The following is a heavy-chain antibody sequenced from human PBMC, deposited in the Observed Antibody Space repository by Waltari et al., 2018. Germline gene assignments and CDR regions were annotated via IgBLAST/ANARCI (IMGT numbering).Heavy chain of an antibody. Sequence: EVQLLESGGGLVQPGGSLRLSCAASGFTFSSYAMSWVRQAPGQGLEWVSAIRGSGNFTYDADSVKGRFTIARDNSKNTLYLQMNSLIAEDTAIYYCAKETKDYWGQGTLVTVSS. CDR2: IRGSGNFT. V-gene: IGHV3-23*01. CDR3: AKETKDY. J-gene: IGHJ4*02. CDR1: GFTFSSYA.